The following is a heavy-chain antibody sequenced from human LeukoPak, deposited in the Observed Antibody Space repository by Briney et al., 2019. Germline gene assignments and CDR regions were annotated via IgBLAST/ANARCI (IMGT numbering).Heavy chain of an antibody. V-gene: IGHV4-59*01. CDR3: ARRAVDYTRSEHAFDI. D-gene: IGHD2-2*02. CDR2: IYFRGGT. CDR1: GASISRYH. J-gene: IGHJ3*02. Sequence: PSESLSLTRTVSGASISRYHWSWTRQSPGKGLEGMGTIYFRGGTEYNPSLKSRVTILIDTSKTHFSLKLTSMTAADTAVDYCARRAVDYTRSEHAFDIWGPGTMVTVSS.